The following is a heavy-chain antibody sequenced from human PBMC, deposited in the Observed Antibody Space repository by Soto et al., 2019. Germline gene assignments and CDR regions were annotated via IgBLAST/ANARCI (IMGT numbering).Heavy chain of an antibody. V-gene: IGHV4-59*01. CDR2: IYYSGST. CDR1: GGSISSYY. Sequence: SETLSLTCTVSGGSISSYYWSWIRQLPGKGLEWIGYIYYSGSTNYNPSLKSRVTISVDTSKNQFSLKLSSVTAADTAVYYCAREFGEFSNWFDPWGQGTLVTVSS. D-gene: IGHD3-10*01. J-gene: IGHJ5*02. CDR3: AREFGEFSNWFDP.